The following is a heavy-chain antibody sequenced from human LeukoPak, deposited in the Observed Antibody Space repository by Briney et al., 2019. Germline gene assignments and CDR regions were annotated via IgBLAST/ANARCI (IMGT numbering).Heavy chain of an antibody. J-gene: IGHJ4*02. CDR2: IDPSDSYT. CDR1: GYSFTSYW. D-gene: IGHD3-9*01. Sequence: GEFLKISCKGSGYSFTSYWISWVRQMPGKGLEWMGRIDPSDSYTNYSPSFQGHVTISADKSISTAYLQWSSLKASDTAMYYCARHYDILTGVEDYWGQGTLVTVSS. CDR3: ARHYDILTGVEDY. V-gene: IGHV5-10-1*01.